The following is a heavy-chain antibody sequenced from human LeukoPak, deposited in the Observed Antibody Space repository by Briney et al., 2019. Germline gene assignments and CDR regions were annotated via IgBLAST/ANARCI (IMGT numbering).Heavy chain of an antibody. CDR2: IHSGGTT. CDR1: GFSVSSYY. J-gene: IGHJ3*02. V-gene: IGHV3-66*01. CDR3: ARYEYQLLGAFDI. Sequence: PGGSPKLSCAASGFSVSSYYMSWVRQAPGKGLEWVSVIHSGGTTYYVDSVKGRFIISRDNSKNTLFLQMNSLRVEDTAVYYCARYEYQLLGAFDIWGQGTMVTVSS. D-gene: IGHD2-2*01.